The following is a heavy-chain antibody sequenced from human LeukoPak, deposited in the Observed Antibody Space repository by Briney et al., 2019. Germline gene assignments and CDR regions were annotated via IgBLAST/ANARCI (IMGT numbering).Heavy chain of an antibody. CDR2: ISYDGSNK. CDR1: GFTFSSYA. V-gene: IGHV3-30-3*01. J-gene: IGHJ4*02. D-gene: IGHD6-13*01. CDR3: AKDMVSYSSSPSFDY. Sequence: GRSLRLSCAASGFTFSSYAMHWVRQAPGKGLEWVAVISYDGSNKYYADSVKGRFTISRDNSKNTLYLQMNSLRAEDTAVYYCAKDMVSYSSSPSFDYWGQGTLVTVSS.